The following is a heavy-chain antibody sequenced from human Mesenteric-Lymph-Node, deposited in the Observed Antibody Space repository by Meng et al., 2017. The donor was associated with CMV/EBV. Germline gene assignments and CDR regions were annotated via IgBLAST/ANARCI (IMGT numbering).Heavy chain of an antibody. D-gene: IGHD2-2*01. J-gene: IGHJ3*02. V-gene: IGHV3-74*01. CDR2: INSEGSSI. CDR3: ARSKRDAPAAADDTFDI. CDR1: EFTFSSHW. Sequence: GESLKISCAASEFTFSSHWMSWVRQPPGKGLVWVSRINSEGSSIYYADSVKGRFTISRDNAKNTLYLQMKSLRAEDTAVYYCARSKRDAPAAADDTFDIWGQGTMVTVSS.